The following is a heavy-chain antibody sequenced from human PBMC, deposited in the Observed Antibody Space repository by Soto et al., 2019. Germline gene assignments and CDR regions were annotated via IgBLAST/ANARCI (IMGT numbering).Heavy chain of an antibody. CDR1: ADTFTSYY. CDR2: INPNGGST. CDR3: ARAERPYGDYDNYYYAMDV. Sequence: VQLVQSGAEVKKPGASVKLSCKAPADTFTSYYIHWVRQAPGHGLEWMGIINPNGGSTRFAQTFQGRITMTRDTSTSTVYMELRSLRSEDTAVYYCARAERPYGDYDNYYYAMDVWDQGTSVTVSS. J-gene: IGHJ6*02. D-gene: IGHD4-17*01. V-gene: IGHV1-46*01.